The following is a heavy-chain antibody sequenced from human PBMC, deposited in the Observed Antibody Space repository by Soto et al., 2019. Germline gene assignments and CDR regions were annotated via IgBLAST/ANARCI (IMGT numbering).Heavy chain of an antibody. D-gene: IGHD3-3*01. V-gene: IGHV5-51*01. CDR2: IYPGNSDT. CDR1: GYSFTSYW. J-gene: IGHJ3*02. CDR3: ARPRSNTIFGVVMSPYDAFDI. Sequence: GESLKISCKGSGYSFTSYWIGWVRQMPGKDLKWMEIIYPGNSDTRYSPSFQGQVTISADKSISTAYLKWSSLKSSDTAMYYCARPRSNTIFGVVMSPYDAFDIWGQGTMVTVSS.